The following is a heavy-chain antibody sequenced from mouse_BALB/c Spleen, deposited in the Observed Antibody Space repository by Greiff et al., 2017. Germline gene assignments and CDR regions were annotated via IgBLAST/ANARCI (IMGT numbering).Heavy chain of an antibody. D-gene: IGHD2-4*01. V-gene: IGHV1-4*01. J-gene: IGHJ4*01. Sequence: VQLQQSGAELARPGASVKMSCKASGYTFTSYTMHWVKQRPGQGLEWIGYINPSSGYTNYNQKFKDKATLTADKSSSTAYMQLSSLTSEDSAVYYCAKNYDYAHYAMDDWGQGTSVTVSS. CDR1: GYTFTSYT. CDR2: INPSSGYT. CDR3: AKNYDYAHYAMDD.